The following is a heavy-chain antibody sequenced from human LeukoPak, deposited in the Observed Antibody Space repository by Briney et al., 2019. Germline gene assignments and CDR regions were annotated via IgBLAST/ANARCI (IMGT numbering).Heavy chain of an antibody. CDR2: INPNSGGT. CDR3: ARALSGGYYGSGSRGPPSTHDAFDI. J-gene: IGHJ3*02. D-gene: IGHD3-10*01. CDR1: GYTFTGYY. V-gene: IGHV1-2*02. Sequence: ASVKVSCKASGYTFTGYYMHWVRQAPGQGLEWMGWINPNSGGTNYAQKFQGRVTMTRDTSISTAYMELSRLRSDDTAVYYCARALSGGYYGSGSRGPPSTHDAFDIWGQGTMVTVSS.